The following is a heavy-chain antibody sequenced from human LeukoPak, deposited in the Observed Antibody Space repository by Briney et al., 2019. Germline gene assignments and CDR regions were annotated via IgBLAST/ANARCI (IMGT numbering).Heavy chain of an antibody. CDR3: ARGDYGDYDYYYGMDV. V-gene: IGHV1-18*01. D-gene: IGHD4-17*01. Sequence: ASVKVSCTASGYTFTSYGISWVRQAPGQGLEWMGWISAYNGNTNYAQKLQGKVTMTTDTSTSTAYMELRSLRSDDTAVYYCARGDYGDYDYYYGMDVWGQGTTVTVSS. CDR2: ISAYNGNT. J-gene: IGHJ6*02. CDR1: GYTFTSYG.